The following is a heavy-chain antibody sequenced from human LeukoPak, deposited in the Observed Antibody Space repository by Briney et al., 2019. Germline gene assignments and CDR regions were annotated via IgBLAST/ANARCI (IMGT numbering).Heavy chain of an antibody. CDR3: ARENYYDSSGNDAFDV. CDR2: MKQDGSEK. J-gene: IGHJ3*01. D-gene: IGHD3-22*01. CDR1: EFTFSTYW. Sequence: GGSLRLSCTVSEFTFSTYWMTWVRQAPGKGLEWVANMKQDGSEKYYVDSVKGRFTITRDNAKKALYLEMNSLRVEDTALYYCARENYYDSSGNDAFDVRGQGTMVTVSS. V-gene: IGHV3-7*04.